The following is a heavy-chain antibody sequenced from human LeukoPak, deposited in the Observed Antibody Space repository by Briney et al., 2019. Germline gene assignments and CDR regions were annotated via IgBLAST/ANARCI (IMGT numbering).Heavy chain of an antibody. CDR3: ATHGYYDSSGYYYVNY. J-gene: IGHJ4*02. CDR2: FDPEDGET. V-gene: IGHV1-24*01. Sequence: GASVKVCCKVSGYTLTELSMHWVRQAPGKGLEWMGGFDPEDGETIYAQKFQGRVTMTEDTSTDTAYMELSSLRSEDTAVYYCATHGYYDSSGYYYVNYWGQGTLVTVSS. D-gene: IGHD3-22*01. CDR1: GYTLTELS.